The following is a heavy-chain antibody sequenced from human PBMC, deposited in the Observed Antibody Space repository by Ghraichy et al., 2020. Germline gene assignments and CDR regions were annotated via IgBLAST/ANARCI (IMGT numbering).Heavy chain of an antibody. CDR1: GGSISSYY. CDR3: ARHRGDGYNYPDYFDY. Sequence: SETLSLTCTVSGGSISSYYWSWIRQPPGKGLEWIGYIYYSGSTNYNPSLKSRVTISVDTSKNQFSLKLSSVTAADTAVYYCARHRGDGYNYPDYFDYWGQGTLVTVSS. J-gene: IGHJ4*02. CDR2: IYYSGST. V-gene: IGHV4-59*08. D-gene: IGHD5-24*01.